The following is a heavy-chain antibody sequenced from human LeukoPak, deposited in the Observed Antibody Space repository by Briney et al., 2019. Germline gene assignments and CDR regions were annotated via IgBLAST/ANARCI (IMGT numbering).Heavy chain of an antibody. V-gene: IGHV4-59*08. CDR3: ARLSSGDYGARFFQH. D-gene: IGHD4-17*01. J-gene: IGHJ1*01. CDR1: GGSISSYY. Sequence: ASETLSLTCTVSGGSISSYYWSWIWQPPGKGLEWIGYISYSGSTNYNPSLKSRVSISIDTSKNQFSLKLTSVTAADTAVYYCARLSSGDYGARFFQHWGQGTLVTVSS. CDR2: ISYSGST.